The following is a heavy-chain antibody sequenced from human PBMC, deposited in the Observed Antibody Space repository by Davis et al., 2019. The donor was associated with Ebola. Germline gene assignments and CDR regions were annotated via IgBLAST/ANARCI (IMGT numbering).Heavy chain of an antibody. CDR3: ARAPGTIFGVVDS. D-gene: IGHD3-3*01. CDR2: ISSDGSNK. CDR1: GFTFSSYV. V-gene: IGHV3-30-3*01. J-gene: IGHJ4*02. Sequence: PGGSLRLSCAASGFTFSSYVMYWVRQAPGKGLEWVAIISSDGSNKYYADSVKGRFTISRDNFKNTLYVQMNSLRPEDTAVYYCARAPGTIFGVVDSWGQGTLVTVSS.